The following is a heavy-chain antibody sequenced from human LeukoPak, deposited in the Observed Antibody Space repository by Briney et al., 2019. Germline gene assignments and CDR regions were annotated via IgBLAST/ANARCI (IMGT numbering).Heavy chain of an antibody. CDR2: IYHSGST. CDR1: GGSISSYY. Sequence: PSETLSLTCTVSGGSISSYYWSWIRQPPGKGLEWIGYIYHSGSTNYNPSLKSRVTISVDTSKNQFSLKLSSVTAADTAVYYCARTSGYSSSWYLYYWGQGTLVTVSS. D-gene: IGHD6-13*01. V-gene: IGHV4-59*01. CDR3: ARTSGYSSSWYLYY. J-gene: IGHJ4*02.